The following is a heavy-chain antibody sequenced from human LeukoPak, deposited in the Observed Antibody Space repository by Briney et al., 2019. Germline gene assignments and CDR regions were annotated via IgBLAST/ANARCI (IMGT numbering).Heavy chain of an antibody. Sequence: PGGSLRLSCAASGFTFSNYAMSWVRQAPGKGLEWVSAISGGSGSTYYADSVKGRFTISRDNSENTLYLQMNSLRAEDTAVYYCAKDRGGSSWYDYYFDYWGQGTLVTVSS. J-gene: IGHJ4*02. D-gene: IGHD6-13*01. CDR2: ISGGSGST. V-gene: IGHV3-23*01. CDR1: GFTFSNYA. CDR3: AKDRGGSSWYDYYFDY.